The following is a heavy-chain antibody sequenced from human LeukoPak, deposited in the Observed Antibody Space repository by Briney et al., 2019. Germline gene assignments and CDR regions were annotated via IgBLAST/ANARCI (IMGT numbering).Heavy chain of an antibody. CDR2: ITISTGII. CDR3: AKTLFAGRRRQGDFDY. J-gene: IGHJ4*02. V-gene: IGHV3-48*01. D-gene: IGHD3-3*01. CDR1: GFTFSDYN. Sequence: GGSLRLSCAASGFTFSDYNMNWVRQAPGKGLEWVAYITISTGIIYYADSVKGRFTISRDNSRNTVYLQMGSLRPEDTAIYYCAKTLFAGRRRQGDFDYWGQGTLVSVSS.